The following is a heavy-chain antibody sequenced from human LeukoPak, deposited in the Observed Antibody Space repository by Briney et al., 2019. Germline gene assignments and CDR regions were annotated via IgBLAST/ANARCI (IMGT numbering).Heavy chain of an antibody. J-gene: IGHJ4*02. CDR3: ARDVSSGNYYWDY. CDR2: INPTAGTT. CDR1: GYTFTSSY. D-gene: IGHD1-7*01. Sequence: ASVKVSCKASGYTFTSSYIHWLRQAPGQGLEWVGAINPTAGTTSYAQKFQGRVTMTRDRSSSTGYMELNNLRSEDTAVYYCARDVSSGNYYWDYWGQGTLVTVSS. V-gene: IGHV1-46*01.